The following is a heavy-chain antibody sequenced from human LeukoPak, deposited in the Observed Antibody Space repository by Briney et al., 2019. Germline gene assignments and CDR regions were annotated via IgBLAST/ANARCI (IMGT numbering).Heavy chain of an antibody. Sequence: PGGSLRLSCTASGFTVSSNYMNWVRQAPGKGLEWVSVIFSGGTTYYADSEKGSFTISRDNSKNTVYLQMNGLRAEDTAVYYCARDPGYYYYGMDVWGQGTTVTVSS. CDR3: ARDPGYYYYGMDV. J-gene: IGHJ6*02. D-gene: IGHD3-10*01. V-gene: IGHV3-66*01. CDR1: GFTVSSNY. CDR2: IFSGGTT.